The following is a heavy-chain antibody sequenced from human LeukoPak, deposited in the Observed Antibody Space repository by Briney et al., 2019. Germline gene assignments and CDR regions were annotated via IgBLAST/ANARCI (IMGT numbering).Heavy chain of an antibody. CDR2: ISAYNGNT. J-gene: IGHJ4*02. CDR1: GYTFTSYG. CDR3: ARDHNWNYLYYFDY. Sequence: GASVSVSFTASGYTFTSYGISWVRQAPGQGLEWMGWISAYNGNTNYAQKLQGRVTMTTDTSTSTAYMELRSLRSDDTAVYYCARDHNWNYLYYFDYWGQGTLVTVSS. D-gene: IGHD1-7*01. V-gene: IGHV1-18*01.